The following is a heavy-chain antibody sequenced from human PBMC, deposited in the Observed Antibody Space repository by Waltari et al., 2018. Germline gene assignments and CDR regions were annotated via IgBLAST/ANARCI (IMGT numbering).Heavy chain of an antibody. J-gene: IGHJ6*03. Sequence: EVQLVESGGGLVQPGGSLRLSCAASGFTFIRSVMPWVRQAPGKGLVWVSRINSDGSGTIYADSVKGRFTISRDNAKNTLYLQLNSLRVEDTAVYYCAREPSPDSSGYFYYYMDVWGKGTTVTVSS. D-gene: IGHD3-22*01. CDR3: AREPSPDSSGYFYYYMDV. CDR1: GFTFIRSV. V-gene: IGHV3-74*01. CDR2: INSDGSGT.